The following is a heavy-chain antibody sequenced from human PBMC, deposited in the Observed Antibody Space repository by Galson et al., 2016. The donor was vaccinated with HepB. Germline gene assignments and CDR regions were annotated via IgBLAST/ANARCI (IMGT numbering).Heavy chain of an antibody. CDR3: ALIRYTGFDY. CDR1: GFAVGNAW. D-gene: IGHD1-1*01. J-gene: IGHJ4*02. V-gene: IGHV3-15*07. Sequence: SLRLSCAASGFAVGNAWMNWVRQAPGKGPEWVGRIKAENAGGTVDYAAPVKGRFTISRDDSKNMMYLEMNSLKNEDTGLYYCALIRYTGFDYWGQGTLVTVSS. CDR2: IKAENAGGTV.